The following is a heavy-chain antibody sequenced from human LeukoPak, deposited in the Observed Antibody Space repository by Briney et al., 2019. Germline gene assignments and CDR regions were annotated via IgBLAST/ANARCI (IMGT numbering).Heavy chain of an antibody. D-gene: IGHD6-19*01. CDR2: IYYSGST. Sequence: SETLSLTCSVSGGSISSYYWSWIRQPPGKGLEWIGYIYYSGSTNYNPSLKSRVTMSVDTSKNQFSLKLTSVTAAGTAVYYCARLRPVAGYDAFDIWGHGTMVTVSS. V-gene: IGHV4-59*08. CDR1: GGSISSYY. CDR3: ARLRPVAGYDAFDI. J-gene: IGHJ3*02.